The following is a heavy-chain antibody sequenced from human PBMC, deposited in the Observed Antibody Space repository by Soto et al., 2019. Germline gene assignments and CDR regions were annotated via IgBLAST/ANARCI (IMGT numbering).Heavy chain of an antibody. CDR2: TYYRSKWYN. V-gene: IGHV6-1*01. CDR3: ARDFTWFGELLYYYYGMDV. CDR1: GDSVSSNSAA. D-gene: IGHD3-10*01. J-gene: IGHJ6*02. Sequence: SQTLSLTCVISGDSVSSNSAAWNWIRQSPSRGLEWLGRTYYRSKWYNDYAVSVKSRITINPDTSKNQFSLQLNSVSPEDTAVYFCARDFTWFGELLYYYYGMDVWGQGTTVTVSS.